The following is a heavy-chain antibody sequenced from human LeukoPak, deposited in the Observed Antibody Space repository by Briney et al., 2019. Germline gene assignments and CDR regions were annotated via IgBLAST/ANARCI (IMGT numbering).Heavy chain of an antibody. V-gene: IGHV3-53*01. CDR2: IYSGGAT. CDR3: ARVGYSSGLIRQ. Sequence: AGSLRLSCAASAFTASSNYMSWVRPAPGKGLGWVSIIYSGGATYYAHSVKARYNIYRDNSKNTLYLQINSVRAEDRAVYYCARVGYSSGLIRQWGQGTLVTVSS. CDR1: AFTASSNY. D-gene: IGHD2-15*01. J-gene: IGHJ4*02.